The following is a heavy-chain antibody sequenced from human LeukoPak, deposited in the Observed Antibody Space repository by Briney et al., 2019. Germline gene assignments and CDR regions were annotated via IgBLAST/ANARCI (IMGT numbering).Heavy chain of an antibody. CDR1: GGSITNSYYY. D-gene: IGHD2-2*01. CDR3: ARESVRYCSSTSCPNWYDP. CDR2: IYYSGST. J-gene: IGHJ5*02. Sequence: SETLSLTCTVSGGSITNSYYYWGWIRQPPGTGLEWIGSIYYSGSTYYNPSLKSRVTISVDTSKNQFSLKLSSVTAADTAVYYCARESVRYCSSTSCPNWYDPWGQGTLVTVSS. V-gene: IGHV4-39*07.